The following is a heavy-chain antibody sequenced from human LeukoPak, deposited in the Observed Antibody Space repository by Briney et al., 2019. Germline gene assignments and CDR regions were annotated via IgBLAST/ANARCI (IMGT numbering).Heavy chain of an antibody. Sequence: GGSLRLSCAASGFTFSSYWMSWVRQAPGKGLEWVANIKQDGSEKYYADSVKGRFTISRDNSKNTLYLQMNSLRAEDTAVYYCAEDSVAVAGHYYYYYMDVWGKGTTVTVSS. CDR1: GFTFSSYW. CDR2: IKQDGSEK. CDR3: AEDSVAVAGHYYYYYMDV. D-gene: IGHD6-19*01. J-gene: IGHJ6*03. V-gene: IGHV3-7*01.